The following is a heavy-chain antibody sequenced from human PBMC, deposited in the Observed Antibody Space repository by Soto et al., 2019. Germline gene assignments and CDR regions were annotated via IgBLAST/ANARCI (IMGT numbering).Heavy chain of an antibody. V-gene: IGHV1-24*01. D-gene: IGHD3-22*01. CDR1: GYPLTELS. J-gene: IGHJ4*02. CDR3: ATDSINYYDSSGYPEHY. Sequence: SVKVSCKVSGYPLTELSMHWVRQAPGKGLEWMGGFDPEDGETIYAQKFQGRVTMTEDTSRDTAYMELSSLRSEDTAVYYCATDSINYYDSSGYPEHYWGQGTLVTVSS. CDR2: FDPEDGET.